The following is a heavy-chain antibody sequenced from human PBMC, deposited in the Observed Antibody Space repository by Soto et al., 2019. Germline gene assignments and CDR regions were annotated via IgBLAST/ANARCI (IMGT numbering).Heavy chain of an antibody. CDR3: TREAGYCSRTSCYRRAFDS. CDR2: INTDGGIT. V-gene: IGHV3-74*01. D-gene: IGHD2-2*01. CDR1: GFTFSSHW. Sequence: EVQLVESGGDLVQPGGSLRLSCAASGFTFSSHWMHWVRRVPGKGLVWVSHINTDGGITGYADSVKGRFTISRDNDKNTLYLQINGLRVEDTSVYYCTREAGYCSRTSCYRRAFDSWGQGTMVTVSS. J-gene: IGHJ3*02.